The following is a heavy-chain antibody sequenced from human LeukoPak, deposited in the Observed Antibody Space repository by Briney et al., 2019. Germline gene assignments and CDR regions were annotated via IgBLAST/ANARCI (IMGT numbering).Heavy chain of an antibody. D-gene: IGHD5-18*01. CDR1: GYSFTSYW. V-gene: IGHV5-51*01. J-gene: IGHJ6*02. CDR2: IYPGDSDT. Sequence: GESLKISCKGSGYSFTSYWIGWVRQMPGKGLGWMGIIYPGDSDTRYSPSFQGQVTISADKSISTAYLQWSSLKASDTAMYYCALLLGYSYGLGDYYYYGMDVWGQGTTVTVSS. CDR3: ALLLGYSYGLGDYYYYGMDV.